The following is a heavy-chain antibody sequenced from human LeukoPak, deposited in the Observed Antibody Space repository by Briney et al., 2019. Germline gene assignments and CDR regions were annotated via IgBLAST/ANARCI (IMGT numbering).Heavy chain of an antibody. D-gene: IGHD2-21*02. V-gene: IGHV3-11*04. CDR1: VFIFENYY. CDR3: ARVVAVTVTGIFDV. CDR2: ISKSDNTI. Sequence: PGGSLRLSCAAAVFIFENYYMAWIRQAPGKGLQWISYISKSDNTIYYADSVKGRFTVSRDNDRNSIYLQMNSLRPDDTAIYYCARVVAVTVTGIFDVWGQGTMVTVSS. J-gene: IGHJ3*01.